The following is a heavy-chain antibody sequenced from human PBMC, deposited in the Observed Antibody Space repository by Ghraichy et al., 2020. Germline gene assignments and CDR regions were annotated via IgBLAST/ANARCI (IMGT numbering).Heavy chain of an antibody. J-gene: IGHJ4*02. Sequence: LSLTCAASGFIFSIHSMKWVRQAPGKGLEWVASITAGSSSIYYADSAKGRFTISRDNAQKSLFLQMNSLRGADTGVYYCASDGYCNGAECTTFDHWGQGTLVNVSS. V-gene: IGHV3-21*01. CDR1: GFIFSIHS. D-gene: IGHD5-12*01. CDR2: ITAGSSSI. CDR3: ASDGYCNGAECTTFDH.